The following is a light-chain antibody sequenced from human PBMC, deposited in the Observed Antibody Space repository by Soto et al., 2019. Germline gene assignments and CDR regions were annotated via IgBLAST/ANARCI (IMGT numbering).Light chain of an antibody. CDR3: QESYFILGT. CDR2: GAS. V-gene: IGKV1-39*01. CDR1: MYSGEF. J-gene: IGKJ1*01. Sequence: IQMTQSPSSMCGSXGDRVTMGCRARMYSGEFLNGYQQRPGTTTKLXXYGASNLHVGGPTRFSGSGSGTEFTRTITNWEPEDFATYYGQESYFILGTFGRGTKVDIK.